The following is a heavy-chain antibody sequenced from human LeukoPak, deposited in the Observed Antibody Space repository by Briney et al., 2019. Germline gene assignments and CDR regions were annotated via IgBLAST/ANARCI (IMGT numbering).Heavy chain of an antibody. CDR1: GFTFSTYW. CDR2: INRDGSGI. Sequence: GGSLRLSCAASGFTFSTYWMHWVRQAPGKGLVWISRINRDGSGITYADSVKGRFAISRDNAKSILYLQMNSLRAEDTAVYYCANTGYNYEFDYWGQGTLVTVSS. CDR3: ANTGYNYEFDY. V-gene: IGHV3-74*01. D-gene: IGHD5-18*01. J-gene: IGHJ4*02.